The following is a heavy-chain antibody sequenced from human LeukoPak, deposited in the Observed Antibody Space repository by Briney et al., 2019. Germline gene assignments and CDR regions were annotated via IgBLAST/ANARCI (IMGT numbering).Heavy chain of an antibody. CDR1: GVTFSSYS. D-gene: IGHD1-1*01. V-gene: IGHV3-21*04. J-gene: IGHJ4*02. CDR3: ARDWYNSLNYFAY. Sequence: GGSLRLSCAASGVTFSSYSMNWVRQAPGKGLEWVSSISSSSSYIYYADSVKSRFTISRDNSNRTLYLQINSMRVDATAVYYCARDWYNSLNYFAYWGQGSLVTVSS. CDR2: ISSSSSYI.